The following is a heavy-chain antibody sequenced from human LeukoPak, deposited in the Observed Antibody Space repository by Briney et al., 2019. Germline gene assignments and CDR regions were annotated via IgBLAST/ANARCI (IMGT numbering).Heavy chain of an antibody. CDR3: ARDPDQYCSGGSCYMDGMDV. V-gene: IGHV1-69*04. J-gene: IGHJ6*02. CDR2: IIPILGIA. CDR1: GGTFSSYA. Sequence: ASVKVSCKASGGTFSSYAISWVRQAPGQGLEWMGRIIPILGIANYAQKFQGRVTITADKSTSTAYMELSSLRSEDTAVYYCARDPDQYCSGGSCYMDGMDVWGQGTTVTVSS. D-gene: IGHD2-15*01.